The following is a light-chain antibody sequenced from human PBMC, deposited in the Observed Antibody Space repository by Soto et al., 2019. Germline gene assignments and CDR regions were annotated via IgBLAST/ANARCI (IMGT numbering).Light chain of an antibody. V-gene: IGKV3-11*01. J-gene: IGKJ5*01. CDR1: RSLVNY. CDR3: QQRSNWPIT. Sequence: EIVLTQSPATLSLSPGESATLSCRASRSLVNYLAWYQQNPGQAPRLLIYDASSRPTDIPARFSGSGSGTDFTLTISSLEPEDFALYYCQQRSNWPITFGQGTRLEI. CDR2: DAS.